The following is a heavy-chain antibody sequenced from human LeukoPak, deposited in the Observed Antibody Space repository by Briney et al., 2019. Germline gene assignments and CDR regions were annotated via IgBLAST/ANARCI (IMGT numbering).Heavy chain of an antibody. D-gene: IGHD3-10*01. CDR3: ARATMVRGADY. Sequence: SETLSLTCAVYGGSFSGYYWSWIRQPPGKGLEWFGEINHSGSTNYNPSLKSRVTISVDTSKNQFSLKLSSVTAADTAVYYCARATMVRGADYWGQGTLVTVSS. CDR2: INHSGST. J-gene: IGHJ4*02. V-gene: IGHV4-34*01. CDR1: GGSFSGYY.